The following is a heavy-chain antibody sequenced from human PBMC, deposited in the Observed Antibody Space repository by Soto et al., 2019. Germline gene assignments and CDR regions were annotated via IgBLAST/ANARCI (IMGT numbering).Heavy chain of an antibody. D-gene: IGHD4-17*01. V-gene: IGHV3-30*18. CDR1: GFTFSSYG. Sequence: GGSLRLSCAASGFTFSSYGMHWVRQAPDKGLEWVAVISYDGSNKYYADSVKGRFTISRDNSKNTLYLQMNSLRAEDTAVYYCTKERYPYGIDFWGQGTLVTVSS. CDR2: ISYDGSNK. CDR3: TKERYPYGIDF. J-gene: IGHJ4*02.